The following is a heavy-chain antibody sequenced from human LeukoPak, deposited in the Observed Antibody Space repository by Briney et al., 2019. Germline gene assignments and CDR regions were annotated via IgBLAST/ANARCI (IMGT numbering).Heavy chain of an antibody. J-gene: IGHJ4*02. CDR1: GFTFSSYG. D-gene: IGHD3-22*01. V-gene: IGHV3-30*02. CDR3: AKEKGPYYDSSGYDY. CDR2: IRYDGSNK. Sequence: GESLRLASAASGFTFSSYGMHWVRQAPGKGLEWVAFIRYDGSNKYYADSVRGRFTISRDNSKNTLYLQMNSLRAEDTAVYYCAKEKGPYYDSSGYDYWGQGTLVTVSS.